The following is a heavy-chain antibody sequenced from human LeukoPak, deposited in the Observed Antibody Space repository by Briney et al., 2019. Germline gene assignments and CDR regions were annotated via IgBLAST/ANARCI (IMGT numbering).Heavy chain of an antibody. V-gene: IGHV4-4*07. CDR3: ARADFWSGYRFDY. Sequence: SETLSLTCTVSGGSISSYYCSWIRQPAGEGLEWIGRIYTSGSTNYNPSLKSRVTMSVDTSKNQFSLKLSSVTAADTAVYYCARADFWSGYRFDYWGQGTLVTVSS. CDR1: GGSISSYY. J-gene: IGHJ4*02. CDR2: IYTSGST. D-gene: IGHD3-3*01.